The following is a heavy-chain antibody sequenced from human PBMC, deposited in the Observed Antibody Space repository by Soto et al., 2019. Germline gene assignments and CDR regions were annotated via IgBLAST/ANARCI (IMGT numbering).Heavy chain of an antibody. D-gene: IGHD3-22*01. CDR1: GFTFSSYG. J-gene: IGHJ4*02. V-gene: IGHV3-33*01. CDR2: IWYDGSNK. Sequence: QVQLVESGGGVVQPGRSLRLSWAASGFTFSSYGMHWVRQAPGKGLEWVAVIWYDGSNKYYADSVKGRFTISRDNSKNTLYLQMNSLRAEDTAVYYCARYKGDYYDSSGPYFDYWGQGTLVTVSS. CDR3: ARYKGDYYDSSGPYFDY.